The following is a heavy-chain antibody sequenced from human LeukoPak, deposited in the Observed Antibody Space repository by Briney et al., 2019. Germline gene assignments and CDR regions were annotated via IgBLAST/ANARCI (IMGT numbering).Heavy chain of an antibody. J-gene: IGHJ4*02. V-gene: IGHV1-69*04. CDR2: IIPILGIA. CDR1: GGTFSSYA. CDR3: ARANRGDGYISY. D-gene: IGHD5-24*01. Sequence: SVKVSCKASGGTFSSYAVSWVRQAPGRGLEWMGRIIPILGIANYAQKFQDRVTITADRDTSTAYMELSSLISEDTAMYYCARANRGDGYISYWGQGTLVTVSS.